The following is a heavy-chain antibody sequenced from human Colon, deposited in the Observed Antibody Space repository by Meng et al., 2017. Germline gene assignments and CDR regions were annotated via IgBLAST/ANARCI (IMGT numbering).Heavy chain of an antibody. D-gene: IGHD3-22*01. Sequence: GRSLRLSCAASGFTFSSYGMHWVRQAPGKGLEWVAVIWYDGSNKYYADSVKGRFTISRDNSKNTLYLQMNSLRAEDTAVYYCARGGKYYYDSSGYYLDYWGQGTLVTVSS. CDR2: IWYDGSNK. J-gene: IGHJ4*02. CDR3: ARGGKYYYDSSGYYLDY. CDR1: GFTFSSYG. V-gene: IGHV3-33*01.